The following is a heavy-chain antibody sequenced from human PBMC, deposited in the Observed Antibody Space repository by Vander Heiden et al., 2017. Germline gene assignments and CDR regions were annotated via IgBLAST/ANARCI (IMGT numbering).Heavy chain of an antibody. CDR3: ARLSGEYYYDSSGYYGANWFDP. J-gene: IGHJ5*02. CDR1: GYSFTSYW. CDR2: IYPGDSDT. D-gene: IGHD3-22*01. V-gene: IGHV5-51*01. Sequence: EVQLVQSGAEVKKPGASLKISCKGSGYSFTSYWIGRVRQMPGKGLEWMGIIYPGDSDTRYSPSFQGQVTISADKSISTAYLQWSSLKASDTAMYYCARLSGEYYYDSSGYYGANWFDPWGQGTLVTVSS.